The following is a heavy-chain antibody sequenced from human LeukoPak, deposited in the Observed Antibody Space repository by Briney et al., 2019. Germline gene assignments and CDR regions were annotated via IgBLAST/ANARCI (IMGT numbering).Heavy chain of an antibody. CDR2: IYTSGST. CDR3: ASGVRCSSTSCFNGQYYYYYMDV. CDR1: GGSISSGSYY. J-gene: IGHJ6*03. V-gene: IGHV4-61*02. Sequence: SETLSLTCTVSGGSISSGSYYWSWIRQPAGKGLEWIGRIYTSGSTNYNPSLKSRVNISVDTSKNQFSLKLSSVTAADTAVYYCASGVRCSSTSCFNGQYYYYYMDVWGKGTTVTVSS. D-gene: IGHD2-2*01.